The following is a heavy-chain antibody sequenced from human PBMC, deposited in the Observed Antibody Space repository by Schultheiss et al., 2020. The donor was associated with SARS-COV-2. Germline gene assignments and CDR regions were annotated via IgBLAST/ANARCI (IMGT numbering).Heavy chain of an antibody. D-gene: IGHD3-3*01. Sequence: SQTLSLTCTVSGGSISSGDYYWSWIRQPPGKGLEWIGYIYYSGSTYYNPSLKSRVTISVDTSKNQFSLKLSSVTAADTAVYYCARVEGHYDFWSGSHWFDPWGQGTLVTVSS. CDR3: ARVEGHYDFWSGSHWFDP. J-gene: IGHJ5*02. V-gene: IGHV4-30-4*01. CDR1: GGSISSGDYY. CDR2: IYYSGST.